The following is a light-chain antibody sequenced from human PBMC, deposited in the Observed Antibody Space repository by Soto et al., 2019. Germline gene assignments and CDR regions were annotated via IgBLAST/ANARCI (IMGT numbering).Light chain of an antibody. CDR2: GAS. Sequence: EIVLTQSPGTLSLSPGERATLSCRASQSVNSNYLAWYQQKPGQGPRLLMYGASSRATGIPDRFSGSGSGTXXTLXXXRXXXEXXXXXXXXXXXNXPRTFGQGTKVEIK. CDR3: XXXXNXPRT. CDR1: QSVNSNY. V-gene: IGKV3-20*01. J-gene: IGKJ1*01.